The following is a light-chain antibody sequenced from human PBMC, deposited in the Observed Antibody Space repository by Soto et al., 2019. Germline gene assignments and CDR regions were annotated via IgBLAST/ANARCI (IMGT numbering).Light chain of an antibody. CDR3: AAWDDSLNGQV. V-gene: IGLV1-44*01. J-gene: IGLJ1*01. CDR2: SNN. CDR1: SSNIGSNT. Sequence: QSVLTQPPSASGTPGQRVTISCSGGSSNIGSNTVNWYQQLPGTAPKVLIYSNNQRPSGVPDRFSGSKSGTSASLAISGLQSEDEADYYCAAWDDSLNGQVFGTGTKVNVL.